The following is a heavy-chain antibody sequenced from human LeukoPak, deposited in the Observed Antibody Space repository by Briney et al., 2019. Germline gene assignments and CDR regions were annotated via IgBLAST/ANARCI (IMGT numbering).Heavy chain of an antibody. CDR3: ARDGYCSGGSCYSSYYYYYGMDV. J-gene: IGHJ6*02. CDR1: GGTFSSYA. Sequence: GASVKVSCKASGGTFSSYAISWVRQAPGQGLEWMGGIIPIFGTANYAQKFQGRVTITADKSTSTAYMELSSLRSEDTAVYYCARDGYCSGGSCYSSYYYYYGMDVWGQGTTVTVSS. CDR2: IIPIFGTA. V-gene: IGHV1-69*06. D-gene: IGHD2-15*01.